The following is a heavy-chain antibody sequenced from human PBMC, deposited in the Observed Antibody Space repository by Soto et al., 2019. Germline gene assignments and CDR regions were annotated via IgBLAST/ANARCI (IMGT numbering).Heavy chain of an antibody. Sequence: QVQLVQSGAEVKKPGASVKVSCKASGYTFTGYYMHWVRQAPGQGLEWMGWINPNSGGTNYAQKFQGWVTMTRDTSISTAYMELSRRRSDDTAVYYCARGPGIQLWLLGAFDIWGQGTMVTVSS. CDR1: GYTFTGYY. V-gene: IGHV1-2*04. D-gene: IGHD5-18*01. J-gene: IGHJ3*02. CDR2: INPNSGGT. CDR3: ARGPGIQLWLLGAFDI.